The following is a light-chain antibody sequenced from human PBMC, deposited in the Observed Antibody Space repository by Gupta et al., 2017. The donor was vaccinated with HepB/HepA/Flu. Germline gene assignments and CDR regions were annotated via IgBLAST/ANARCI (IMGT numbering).Light chain of an antibody. CDR2: GKN. CDR3: NSRASSGNHPVV. J-gene: IGLJ2*01. CDR1: SLRSYY. Sequence: SSELTQDPAVSVALGQTVRITCQGDSLRSYYASWYQQKPGQAPVLVIYGKNNRPSGIPDRFSGSSSGNKDSLTITGAQAEDEADYDCNSRASSGNHPVVFGGGTKLTVL. V-gene: IGLV3-19*01.